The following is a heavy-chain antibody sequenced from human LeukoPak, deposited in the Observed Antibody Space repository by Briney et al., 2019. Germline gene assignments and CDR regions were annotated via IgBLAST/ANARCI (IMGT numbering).Heavy chain of an antibody. CDR1: GGSISSGGYY. CDR3: ASRNWDIAAPPAGAFDI. J-gene: IGHJ3*02. Sequence: PSQTLSLTCTVSGGSISSGGYYWSWIRQPPGKGLEWIGYIYHSGSTYYNPSLKSRVTISVDRSKNQFSLKLSSVTAADTAVYYCASRNWDIAAPPAGAFDIWGQGTMVTVSS. CDR2: IYHSGST. V-gene: IGHV4-30-2*01. D-gene: IGHD6-6*01.